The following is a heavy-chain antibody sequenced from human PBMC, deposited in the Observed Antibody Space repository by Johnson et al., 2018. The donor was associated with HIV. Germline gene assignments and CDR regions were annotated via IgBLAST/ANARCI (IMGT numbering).Heavy chain of an antibody. CDR1: GFTFSNYG. D-gene: IGHD2-15*01. J-gene: IGHJ3*02. CDR3: ARTRDCSGGSCPDAFDI. V-gene: IGHV3-48*03. Sequence: VQLVESGGGVVQPGGSLRLSCKASGFTFSNYGIHWVRQAPGKGLDWVSYISSSGSTIYSADTVKGRFSISRDNAKNSLYLQMNSLRAEDTAVYYCARTRDCSGGSCPDAFDIWGQGTMVTVSS. CDR2: ISSSGSTI.